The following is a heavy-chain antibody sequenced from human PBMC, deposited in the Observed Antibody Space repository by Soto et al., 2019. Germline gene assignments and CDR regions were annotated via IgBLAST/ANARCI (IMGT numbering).Heavy chain of an antibody. CDR2: IWYDGSNK. Sequence: QVQLVESGGGVVQPGRSLRLSCAASGFTLNNYGMHWVRQAPGKGLEWVAVIWYDGSNKFYADSVKGRFTISRDNSKNTLYLQMNSLRVEDTAVYYCARDGDSGGFQGGDFQHWGQGTLVTVSS. CDR3: ARDGDSGGFQGGDFQH. D-gene: IGHD2-15*01. J-gene: IGHJ1*01. CDR1: GFTLNNYG. V-gene: IGHV3-33*01.